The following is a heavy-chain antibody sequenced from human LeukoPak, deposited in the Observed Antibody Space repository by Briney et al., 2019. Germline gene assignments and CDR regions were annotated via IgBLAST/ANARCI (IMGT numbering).Heavy chain of an antibody. Sequence: GGTLRLSCAASEFTFSSYAMNWVRQAPGKGLEWVSGISGSGFNTYYAESVKGRFTISRGNSKNTLYLQMNSLRVEDTAVYYCGKAAGVRFCDWLLGSWGQGTLVTVSS. CDR3: GKAAGVRFCDWLLGS. CDR1: EFTFSSYA. J-gene: IGHJ5*02. CDR2: ISGSGFNT. V-gene: IGHV3-23*01. D-gene: IGHD3-9*01.